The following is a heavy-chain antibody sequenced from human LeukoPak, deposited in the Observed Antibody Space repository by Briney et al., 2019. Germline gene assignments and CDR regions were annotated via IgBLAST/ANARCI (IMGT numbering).Heavy chain of an antibody. CDR2: IRYDGSNK. V-gene: IGHV3-30*02. D-gene: IGHD3-10*01. J-gene: IGHJ4*02. Sequence: GGSLRLSCTASGFTFSRYGMHWVRQAPGKGLEWVAFIRYDGSNKYYADSVKGRFTISRDNSKNTLYLQMNSLRAEDTAVYYCAKGRRYYGSGVPDYWGQGTLVTVSS. CDR1: GFTFSRYG. CDR3: AKGRRYYGSGVPDY.